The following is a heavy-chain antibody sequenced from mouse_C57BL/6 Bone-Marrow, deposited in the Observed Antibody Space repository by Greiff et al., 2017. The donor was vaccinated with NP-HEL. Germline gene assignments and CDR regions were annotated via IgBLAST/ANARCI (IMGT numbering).Heavy chain of an antibody. D-gene: IGHD1-1*01. J-gene: IGHJ2*01. V-gene: IGHV1-64*01. CDR2: IHPNSGST. Sequence: QVQLQQPGAELVKPGASVKLSCKASGYTFTSYWMHWVKQRPGQGLEWIGMIHPNSGSTNYNEKFKSKATLTVDKSSSTAYMQLSSLTSEDSAVYYCAREATTVVYDYWGQGTTLTVSS. CDR1: GYTFTSYW. CDR3: AREATTVVYDY.